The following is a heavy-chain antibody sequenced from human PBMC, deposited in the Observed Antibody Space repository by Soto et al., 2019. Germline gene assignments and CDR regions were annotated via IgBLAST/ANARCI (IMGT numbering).Heavy chain of an antibody. D-gene: IGHD5-12*01. Sequence: VPLRLSCVVVGVTSGSYSMSCVRQRPGKGLEWVSALSASGGSAYYADSVRGRFTISRDNSKQTLYLQMNSLRVDDTALYYCAKDSEWLRSIFAYWGQGTMVTVS. J-gene: IGHJ4*02. CDR1: GVTSGSYS. CDR3: AKDSEWLRSIFAY. CDR2: LSASGGSA. V-gene: IGHV3-23*01.